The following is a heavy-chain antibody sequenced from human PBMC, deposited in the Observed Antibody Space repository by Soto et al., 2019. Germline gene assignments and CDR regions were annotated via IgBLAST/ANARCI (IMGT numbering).Heavy chain of an antibody. CDR1: GYTYTSYY. Sequence: DSVKVSCKASGYTYTSYYMHWVRQAPGQGLEWMGIINPSGGSTSYAQKFQGRVTMTRDTSTSTVYMELSSLRSEDTAVYYCARASAVAGYYFDYWGQGTLVTVSS. D-gene: IGHD6-19*01. V-gene: IGHV1-46*03. CDR2: INPSGGST. J-gene: IGHJ4*02. CDR3: ARASAVAGYYFDY.